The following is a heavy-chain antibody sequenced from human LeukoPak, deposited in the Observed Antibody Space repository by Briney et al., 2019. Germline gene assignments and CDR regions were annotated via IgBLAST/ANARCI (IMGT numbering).Heavy chain of an antibody. V-gene: IGHV1-2*02. Sequence: ASVTLSCTASGYTFTGYYMYWVRQAPGQGLEWMGWINPNSGGTNYAQKFQGRVTMTRDTSISTAYMERSRLRSDDTAVYYCARLAAQGYYFDYWGQGTLVTVSS. J-gene: IGHJ4*02. CDR3: ARLAAQGYYFDY. CDR2: INPNSGGT. CDR1: GYTFTGYY. D-gene: IGHD6-6*01.